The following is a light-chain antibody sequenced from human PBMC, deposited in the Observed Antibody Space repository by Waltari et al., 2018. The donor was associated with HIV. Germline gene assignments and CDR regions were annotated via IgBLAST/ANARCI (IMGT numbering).Light chain of an antibody. CDR2: GAS. V-gene: IGKV3-20*01. J-gene: IGKJ1*01. Sequence: EVVLTQSPVTLSLSPGGRATLSCRASQSVSSNSLAWYQHKPGQAPRLLIYGASTRATGVSDSFSGSGSGADFTLIISRMQPEDLAVYYCHQYDRSPGTFGQGTKVEIK. CDR3: HQYDRSPGT. CDR1: QSVSSNS.